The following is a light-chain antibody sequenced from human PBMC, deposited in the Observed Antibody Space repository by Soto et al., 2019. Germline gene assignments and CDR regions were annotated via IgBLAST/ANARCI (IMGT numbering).Light chain of an antibody. CDR3: QSYDGIIQV. CDR2: EDK. Sequence: NFMLTQPHSVSASPGKTVTISCTRSSGNIASNFVQWFQQRPGSSPITVIYEDKLRPSEVPDRFSGSIDTSSNSASLTISGLQTDDEADYYCQSYDGIIQVFGGGTKLTVL. CDR1: SGNIASNF. V-gene: IGLV6-57*01. J-gene: IGLJ2*01.